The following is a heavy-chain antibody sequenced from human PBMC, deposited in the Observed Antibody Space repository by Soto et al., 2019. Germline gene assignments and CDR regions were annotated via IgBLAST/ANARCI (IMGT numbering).Heavy chain of an antibody. Sequence: SETLSLTCTVSGASISGFYWSWIRKSAGKGLEWIGRIYATGTTDYNPSLKSRVMMSVDTSKKQFSLKLRSVTAADTAVYYCVRDGTKTLRDWFDPWGQGISATVSS. CDR1: GASISGFY. J-gene: IGHJ5*02. D-gene: IGHD1-1*01. CDR3: VRDGTKTLRDWFDP. V-gene: IGHV4-4*07. CDR2: IYATGTT.